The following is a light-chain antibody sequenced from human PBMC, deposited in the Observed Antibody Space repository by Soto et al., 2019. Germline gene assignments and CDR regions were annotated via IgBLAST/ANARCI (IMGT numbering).Light chain of an antibody. V-gene: IGKV1D-13*01. CDR3: QQFYNYPLT. J-gene: IGKJ4*01. CDR1: QGISSA. CDR2: DAS. Sequence: AIQLTQSPASLAASVRDRVTSTCRASQGISSALAWYQHIPGKAPKLLIYDASSLESGVPSRFSGSGSGTDFTLTISSLQPEDFATYYCQQFYNYPLTFGGGTKVEIK.